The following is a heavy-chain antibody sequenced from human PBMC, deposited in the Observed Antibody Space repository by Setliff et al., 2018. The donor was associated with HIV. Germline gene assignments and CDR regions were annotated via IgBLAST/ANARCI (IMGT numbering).Heavy chain of an antibody. CDR2: IHYSGIT. Sequence: TSETLSLTCTVSRDSINGHWWSWIRQPPGKGLEWTGSIHYSGITQYNPSLKSRLTMSVDTSKNQGSLKLTSVTAADTAVYYCARYKCINFACVGFDIWGQGTVVTVSS. CDR3: ARYKCINFACVGFDI. CDR1: RDSINGHW. J-gene: IGHJ3*02. V-gene: IGHV4-59*11. D-gene: IGHD3-9*01.